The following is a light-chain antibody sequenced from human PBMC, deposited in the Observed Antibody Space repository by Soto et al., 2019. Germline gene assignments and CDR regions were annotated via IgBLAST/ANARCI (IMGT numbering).Light chain of an antibody. CDR2: DAS. J-gene: IGKJ1*01. CDR3: QQSYSTPPWT. V-gene: IGKV1-39*01. Sequence: DIQLTQSPSSLSASGGDKVTITCRASQSIRSYLNWVQQKPGKAPKLLIYDASSLQTGVPSRFSGSGSGTDFSLTISSLQPEDFATYYCQQSYSTPPWTFGQGTK. CDR1: QSIRSY.